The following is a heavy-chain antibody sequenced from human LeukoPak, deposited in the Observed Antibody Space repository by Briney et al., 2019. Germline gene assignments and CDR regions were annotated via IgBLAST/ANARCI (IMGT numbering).Heavy chain of an antibody. CDR2: INPNSGGT. V-gene: IGHV1-2*06. Sequence: GASVKVSCKASGYTFTGYYMHWVRQAPGQGLEWMGRINPNSGGTNYAQKFQGRVTMTRDTSISTAYMELSRLRSDDTAVYYCARQYGDYTYYFDYWGQGTLVTVSS. CDR3: ARQYGDYTYYFDY. D-gene: IGHD4-17*01. CDR1: GYTFTGYY. J-gene: IGHJ4*02.